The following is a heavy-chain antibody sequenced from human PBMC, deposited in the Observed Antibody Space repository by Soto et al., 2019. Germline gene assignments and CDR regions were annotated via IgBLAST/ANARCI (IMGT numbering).Heavy chain of an antibody. Sequence: GGSLRLSCAASGFTFSRYGMHWVRQAPGKGLEWVAVIWYDGSNKYYADSVKGRFTISRDNSKNTLYLQMNSLRAEDTAVYYCARGTTYYYGSGSYFHSGLNYWGQGTLVTVSS. V-gene: IGHV3-33*01. J-gene: IGHJ4*02. CDR1: GFTFSRYG. CDR2: IWYDGSNK. CDR3: ARGTTYYYGSGSYFHSGLNY. D-gene: IGHD3-10*01.